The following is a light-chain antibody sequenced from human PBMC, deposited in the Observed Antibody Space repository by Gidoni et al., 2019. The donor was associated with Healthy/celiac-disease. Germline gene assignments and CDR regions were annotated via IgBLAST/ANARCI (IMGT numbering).Light chain of an antibody. J-gene: IGKJ2*01. CDR3: QQYGSSLYT. CDR1: QSVSSSY. CDR2: GAS. V-gene: IGKV3-20*01. Sequence: EIVLTPSTGTLSLSPGERATLSCRASQSVSSSYLAWYQQIPGQATRLLNCGASSRATGIPDRFSGSGSGTVFTLTISRLEAEDFAVYYCQQYGSSLYTFGQGTKLEIK.